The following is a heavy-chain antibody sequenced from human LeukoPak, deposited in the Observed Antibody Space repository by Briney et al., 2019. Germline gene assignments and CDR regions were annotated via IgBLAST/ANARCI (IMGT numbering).Heavy chain of an antibody. Sequence: PGGSLRLSCAASGFTFGDYGMSWVRQAPGKGLEWVSGINWNGGSTGYADSVKGRFTISRGNAKNSLYLQMNSLRAEDTALYYCAISAYGSGSYQALDIWGQGTMVTVSS. CDR1: GFTFGDYG. J-gene: IGHJ3*02. CDR2: INWNGGST. V-gene: IGHV3-20*04. CDR3: AISAYGSGSYQALDI. D-gene: IGHD3-10*01.